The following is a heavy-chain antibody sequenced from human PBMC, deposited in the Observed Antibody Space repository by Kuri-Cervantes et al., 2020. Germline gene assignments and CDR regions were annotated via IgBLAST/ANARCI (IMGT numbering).Heavy chain of an antibody. Sequence: SAVNVSCKASVGLFSSYAISWVRQAPGQGLEWMGRIIPIFGTANYAQNLQGRVTITAGESTSTAYLEMSSLRSEDAAVYYCARDHPIDGSGSQYGMDVWGQGTTVTVSS. CDR3: ARDHPIDGSGSQYGMDV. CDR1: VGLFSSYA. CDR2: IIPIFGTA. J-gene: IGHJ6*02. V-gene: IGHV1-69*13. D-gene: IGHD3-10*01.